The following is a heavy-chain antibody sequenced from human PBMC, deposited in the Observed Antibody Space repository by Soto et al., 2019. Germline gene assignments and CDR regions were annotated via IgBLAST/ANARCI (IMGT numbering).Heavy chain of an antibody. Sequence: EVQLLESGGGLVQPGGSLRLSCAASGFTFSSYAMSWVRQTPGKGLEWVSTISGSGGSTYYADSVKGRFTISRDNSKNTLYLQMNSLRAEDTAVYYCAKDREGFWSGYFDYWGQGTLVTVSS. V-gene: IGHV3-23*01. CDR2: ISGSGGST. D-gene: IGHD3-3*01. J-gene: IGHJ4*02. CDR3: AKDREGFWSGYFDY. CDR1: GFTFSSYA.